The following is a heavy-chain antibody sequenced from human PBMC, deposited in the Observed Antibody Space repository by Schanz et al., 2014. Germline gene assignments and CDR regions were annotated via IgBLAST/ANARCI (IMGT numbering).Heavy chain of an antibody. D-gene: IGHD2-2*01. Sequence: QVQLVQSGAEVKKPGSSMKVSCKASGGTFNSYTINWVRQAPGQGLEWMGRIIPILGIANYAQKFQGRVTITADRSTSTAYMELSSLRSEDTAVYYCAKVAPAATYLDSWGLGTLVTVSS. CDR1: GGTFNSYT. CDR3: AKVAPAATYLDS. CDR2: IIPILGIA. V-gene: IGHV1-69*02. J-gene: IGHJ4*02.